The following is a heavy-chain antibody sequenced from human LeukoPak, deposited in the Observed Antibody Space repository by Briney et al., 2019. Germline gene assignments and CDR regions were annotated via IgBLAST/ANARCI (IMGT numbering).Heavy chain of an antibody. Sequence: TLSLTCTVSGGSISICSYYWSWIRPPAGKGLEWIGRIYTSGSTNYNPSLKSRVTISVDTSKNQFSLKLSSVTAADTAVYYCARVSYDSSGYYGDYWGQGTLVTVSS. CDR3: ARVSYDSSGYYGDY. J-gene: IGHJ4*02. CDR1: GGSISICSYY. V-gene: IGHV4-61*02. CDR2: IYTSGST. D-gene: IGHD3-22*01.